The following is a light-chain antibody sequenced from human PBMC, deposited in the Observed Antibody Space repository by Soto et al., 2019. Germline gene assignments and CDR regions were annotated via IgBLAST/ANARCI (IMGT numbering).Light chain of an antibody. J-gene: IGKJ1*01. CDR1: QSLSRW. Sequence: DIQMTQSPSTLSASVGARVTITCRASQSLSRWLAWYQQKPGKAPKLLIYDASSLESGVPSRFSGSASGTEFTLSITALQPDDVATYYCQQYGSYPWTFGKGTKVDLK. CDR2: DAS. V-gene: IGKV1-5*01. CDR3: QQYGSYPWT.